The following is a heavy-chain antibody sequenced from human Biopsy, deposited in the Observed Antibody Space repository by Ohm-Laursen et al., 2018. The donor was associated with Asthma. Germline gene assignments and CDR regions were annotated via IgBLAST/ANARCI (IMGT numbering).Heavy chain of an antibody. Sequence: LSLTCTVSGGSVSTGSYYWSWIRQPPGKGLEWLGYIYYTGGDNYNPSLKSRVTISVDTSKNQFSLRLNSVTAADTAVYYCARGPNYHGSGRAPIGMDVWGQGTTVTVSS. CDR2: IYYTGGD. V-gene: IGHV4-61*01. CDR3: ARGPNYHGSGRAPIGMDV. D-gene: IGHD3-10*01. J-gene: IGHJ6*02. CDR1: GGSVSTGSYY.